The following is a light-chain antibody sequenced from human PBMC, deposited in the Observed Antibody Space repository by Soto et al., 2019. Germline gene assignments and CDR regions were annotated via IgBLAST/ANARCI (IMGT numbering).Light chain of an antibody. CDR3: AAWDDSLNGPV. CDR1: SSNIGSNT. J-gene: IGLJ3*02. V-gene: IGLV1-44*01. Sequence: QSVLTQPPSASGTPGQRVTISCSGSSSNIGSNTVNWYQQLPGTAPKLLIYSNNQRHSGVPDRFSGSKSGTSASLAISGLQSEDDADYYCAAWDDSLNGPVFGGGTKLTVL. CDR2: SNN.